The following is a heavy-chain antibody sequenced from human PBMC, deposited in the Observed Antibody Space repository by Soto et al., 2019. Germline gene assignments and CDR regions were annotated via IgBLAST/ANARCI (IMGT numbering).Heavy chain of an antibody. V-gene: IGHV1-2*04. J-gene: IGHJ5*02. CDR3: ARMRSACSSTSCDSGWFDP. CDR2: INPNSGGP. D-gene: IGHD2-2*01. Sequence: ASVKVSCKASGYTFTGYYMHWVRQAPGQGLEWMGWINPNSGGPNYAQKFQGWVTMTRDTSISTAYMELSRLRSDDTAVYYCARMRSACSSTSCDSGWFDPWGQGTLVTVSS. CDR1: GYTFTGYY.